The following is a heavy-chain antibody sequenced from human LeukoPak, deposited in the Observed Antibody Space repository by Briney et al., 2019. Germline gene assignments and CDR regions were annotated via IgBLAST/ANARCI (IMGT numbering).Heavy chain of an antibody. CDR1: GFTVSRNY. CDR2: IYSGGST. J-gene: IGHJ4*02. V-gene: IGHV3-53*01. Sequence: GGSLRLSRAASGFTVSRNYMSWVRQAPGKGLECVSVIYSGGSTYYADSVKGRFTISRDNSKNTLYLQMNSLRAEDTAVYYCARVWGYYGSGSYSYFDYWGQGTLITVSS. CDR3: ARVWGYYGSGSYSYFDY. D-gene: IGHD3-10*01.